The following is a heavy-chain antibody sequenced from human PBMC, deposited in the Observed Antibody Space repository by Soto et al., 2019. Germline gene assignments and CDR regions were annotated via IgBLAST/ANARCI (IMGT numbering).Heavy chain of an antibody. CDR2: NSSKGGST. CDR1: GSAFSSYA. Sequence: GGTLRLSCAASGSAFSSYAMHWVRPAPGKGLKYVSANSSKGGSTYYANSVKGRFTISRDNSKNPLYLQMGSLRAEDMAVYYCARYYYKYYDSSGYYRSPAYWGQGT. J-gene: IGHJ4*02. V-gene: IGHV3-64*01. D-gene: IGHD3-22*01. CDR3: ARYYYKYYDSSGYYRSPAY.